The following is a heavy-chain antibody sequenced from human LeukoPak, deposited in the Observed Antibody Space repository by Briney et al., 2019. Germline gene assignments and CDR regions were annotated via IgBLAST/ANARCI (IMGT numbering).Heavy chain of an antibody. CDR3: ARTSHYVDIAATIPYGIYYFDY. CDR2: INPNSGGT. D-gene: IGHD5-12*01. Sequence: ASVKVSCMASGYTFTGYYMHWVRQAPGQGLEWMGWINPNSGGTNYAQKSQGRVTMTRDTSISTASMELSRLRSDDTAVYYCARTSHYVDIAATIPYGIYYFDYWGQGTLVTVSS. V-gene: IGHV1-2*02. CDR1: GYTFTGYY. J-gene: IGHJ4*02.